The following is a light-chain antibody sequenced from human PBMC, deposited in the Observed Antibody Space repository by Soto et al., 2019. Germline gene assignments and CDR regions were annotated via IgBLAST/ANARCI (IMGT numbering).Light chain of an antibody. Sequence: EIVLTQSPGTLSLSPGVRATLSCRASQSVDSSFLAWYQQKPGQAPRLLIYGASNRASGISDRFSGSGSGTDFTLTISRLEPEDFAVYYCQQYHTSSYTFGQGTKLEIK. CDR3: QQYHTSSYT. CDR2: GAS. V-gene: IGKV3-20*01. CDR1: QSVDSSF. J-gene: IGKJ2*01.